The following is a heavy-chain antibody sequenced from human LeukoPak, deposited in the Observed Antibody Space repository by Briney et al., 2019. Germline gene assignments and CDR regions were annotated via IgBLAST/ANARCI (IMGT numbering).Heavy chain of an antibody. Sequence: ASVKVSCKASGYTFTSYGISWVRQAPGQGLEWMGWINAGNGNTKYSQKFQGRVTITRDTSASTAYMELSSLRSEDTAVYYCARGRSGSYYGDYWGQGTLVTVSS. CDR3: ARGRSGSYYGDY. V-gene: IGHV1-3*01. J-gene: IGHJ4*02. CDR1: GYTFTSYG. CDR2: INAGNGNT. D-gene: IGHD1-26*01.